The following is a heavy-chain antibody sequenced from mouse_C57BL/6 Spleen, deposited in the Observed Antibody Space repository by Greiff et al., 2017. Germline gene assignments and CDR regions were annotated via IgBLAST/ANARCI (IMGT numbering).Heavy chain of an antibody. D-gene: IGHD2-2*01. J-gene: IGHJ4*01. Sequence: QVQLKESGAELARPGASVKMSCKASGYTFTSYTMHWVQQRPGQGLEWIGYINPSSGYTKYNQKFKDKATLTADKSSSTAYMQLSSLTSEDSAVYDSASGGYDGYDMDYWGQGTSVTVSS. CDR1: GYTFTSYT. CDR3: ASGGYDGYDMDY. CDR2: INPSSGYT. V-gene: IGHV1-4*01.